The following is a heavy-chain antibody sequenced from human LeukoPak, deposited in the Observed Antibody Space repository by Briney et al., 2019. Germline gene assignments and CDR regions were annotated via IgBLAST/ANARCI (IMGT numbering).Heavy chain of an antibody. CDR3: ARVGGAYCGGDCYSDY. Sequence: EASVKVSCKASGYTFTSYGISWVRQAPGQGLEWMGWISAYNGNTNYAQKLQGRVTMTTDTSTNTAYMELRSLRSGDTAVYYCARVGGAYCGGDCYSDYWGQGTLVTVSS. J-gene: IGHJ4*02. D-gene: IGHD2-21*02. CDR2: ISAYNGNT. V-gene: IGHV1-18*01. CDR1: GYTFTSYG.